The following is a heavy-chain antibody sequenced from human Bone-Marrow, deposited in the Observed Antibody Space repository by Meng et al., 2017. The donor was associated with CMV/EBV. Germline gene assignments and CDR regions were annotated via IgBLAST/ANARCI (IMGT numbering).Heavy chain of an antibody. J-gene: IGHJ3*02. V-gene: IGHV3-21*06. Sequence: GGSLRLSCVASGFTLSPFSMNWVRQAPGKGLEWVSSISSSSSYIHYADSVRGRFTVSRDNTKNSLYLQMNSLRAEDTAVYYCARVITDAFDIWGQGTIVTVSS. CDR2: ISSSSSYI. CDR3: ARVITDAFDI. CDR1: GFTLSPFS. D-gene: IGHD1-14*01.